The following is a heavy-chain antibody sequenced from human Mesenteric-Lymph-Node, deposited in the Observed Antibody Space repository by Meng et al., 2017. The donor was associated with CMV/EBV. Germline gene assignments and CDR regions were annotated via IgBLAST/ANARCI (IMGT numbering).Heavy chain of an antibody. V-gene: IGHV1-69*05. CDR3: ASPVRHYYYYGMDV. J-gene: IGHJ6*02. CDR2: IIPIFGTA. Sequence: SVKVSCKASGGTFSSYAISWVRQAPGQGLEWMGGIIPIFGTANYAQQFQGRVTITTDESTSTAYMELSSLRSEDTAVYYCASPVRHYYYYGMDVWGQGTTVTVSS. CDR1: GGTFSSYA.